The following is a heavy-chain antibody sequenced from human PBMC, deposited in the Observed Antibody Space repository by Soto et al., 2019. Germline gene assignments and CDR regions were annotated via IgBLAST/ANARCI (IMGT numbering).Heavy chain of an antibody. Sequence: SETLSLTCTVSGGSISSGDYYWSWIRQPPGKGLEWIGYIYYSGSTYYNPSLKSRVTISVDTSKNQFSLKLSSVTAADTAVYYCARTRPGTGETPFDYWGQGTLVTVSS. CDR1: GGSISSGDYY. J-gene: IGHJ4*02. V-gene: IGHV4-30-4*01. D-gene: IGHD4-17*01. CDR2: IYYSGST. CDR3: ARTRPGTGETPFDY.